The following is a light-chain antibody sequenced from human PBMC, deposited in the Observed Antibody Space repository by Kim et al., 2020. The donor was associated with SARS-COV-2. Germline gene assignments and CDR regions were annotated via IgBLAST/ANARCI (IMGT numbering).Light chain of an antibody. V-gene: IGKV3-11*01. CDR2: GAS. J-gene: IGKJ4*01. Sequence: LCPGERASLACRASQSVSSYLVWYQQKPGQAPRRLIYGASNRATAIPGRFSGSGSGTDFTLNISSLEPEDFSVYYCQQHSNWPLTFGGGTKVDIK. CDR3: QQHSNWPLT. CDR1: QSVSSY.